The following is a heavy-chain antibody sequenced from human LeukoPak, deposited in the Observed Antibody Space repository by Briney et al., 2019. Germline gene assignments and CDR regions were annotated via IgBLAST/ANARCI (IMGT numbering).Heavy chain of an antibody. CDR3: ARQLSGWYDADPY. CDR1: GFTFSRYW. J-gene: IGHJ4*02. D-gene: IGHD6-19*01. V-gene: IGHV3-7*05. CDR2: IKEDGSRN. Sequence: PGGSLRLSCAAFGFTFSRYWMSWVRQAPGKGLEWVANIKEDGSRNHYVDSVKGRFTISRDNAKSSLYLQMSSLRAEDTAVYYCARQLSGWYDADPYWGQGTLVTVSS.